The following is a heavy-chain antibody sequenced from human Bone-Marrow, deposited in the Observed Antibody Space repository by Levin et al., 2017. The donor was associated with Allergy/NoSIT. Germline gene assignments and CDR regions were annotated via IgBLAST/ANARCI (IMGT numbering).Heavy chain of an antibody. V-gene: IGHV4-34*01. D-gene: IGHD3-3*01. Sequence: SETLSLTCAVYGGSFSGYYWSWIRQPPGKGLEWIGEINHSGSTNYNPSLKSRVTISVDTSKNQFSLKLSSVTAADTAVYYCARVLRFLEWLLYQRGGFDPWGQGTLVTVSS. CDR3: ARVLRFLEWLLYQRGGFDP. CDR2: INHSGST. CDR1: GGSFSGYY. J-gene: IGHJ5*02.